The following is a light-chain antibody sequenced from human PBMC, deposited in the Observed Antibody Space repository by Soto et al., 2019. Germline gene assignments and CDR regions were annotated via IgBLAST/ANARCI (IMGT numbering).Light chain of an antibody. Sequence: QSVLTQPASASGSPGQSITISCTGTSSDVGGYNYVSWYQQHPGKAPKLMIYDVSDRPSGVSNRFSGSKSGNTASLTISGLQAEDEADYYCNSYTSSSTYVFGTGTQLTVL. V-gene: IGLV2-14*03. CDR2: DVS. CDR1: SSDVGGYNY. J-gene: IGLJ1*01. CDR3: NSYTSSSTYV.